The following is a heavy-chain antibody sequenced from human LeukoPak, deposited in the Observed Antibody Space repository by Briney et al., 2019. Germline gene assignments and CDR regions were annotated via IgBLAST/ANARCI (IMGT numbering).Heavy chain of an antibody. D-gene: IGHD6-13*01. Sequence: PSETLSLTRTVSGGSISSSSYYWGWIRQPPGKGLEWIGSIYYSGSTYYNPSLKSRVTISVDKSKNQFSLKLSSVTAADTAVYYCARDSGWYEGRREFDYWGQGTLVTVSS. CDR2: IYYSGST. CDR3: ARDSGWYEGRREFDY. V-gene: IGHV4-39*07. CDR1: GGSISSSSYY. J-gene: IGHJ4*02.